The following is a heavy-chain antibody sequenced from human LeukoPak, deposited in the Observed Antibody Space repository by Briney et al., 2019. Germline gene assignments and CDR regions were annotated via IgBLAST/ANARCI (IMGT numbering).Heavy chain of an antibody. CDR1: GFTFSDYY. Sequence: LRLSCAASGFTFSDYYMSWIRQPPGKGLEWIGYIYYSGSTYYNPSLKSRVTISVDTSKNQFSLKLSSVTAADTAVYYCARDHITMVRGVDYWGQGTLVTVSS. J-gene: IGHJ4*02. V-gene: IGHV4-30-4*01. D-gene: IGHD3-10*01. CDR3: ARDHITMVRGVDY. CDR2: IYYSGST.